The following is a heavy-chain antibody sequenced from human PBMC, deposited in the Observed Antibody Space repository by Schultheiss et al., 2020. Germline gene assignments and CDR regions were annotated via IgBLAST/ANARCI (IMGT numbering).Heavy chain of an antibody. D-gene: IGHD6-19*01. V-gene: IGHV3-15*01. CDR2: IKSKTDGGTT. CDR3: ARVTDGSSGWSFDY. CDR1: GFTFSNAW. Sequence: GGSLRLSCAASGFTFSNAWMSWVRQAPGKGLEWVGRIKSKTDGGTTDYAAPVKGRFTISRDDSKNTLYLQMNSLKTEDTAVYYCARVTDGSSGWSFDYWGQGTLFTVSS. J-gene: IGHJ4*02.